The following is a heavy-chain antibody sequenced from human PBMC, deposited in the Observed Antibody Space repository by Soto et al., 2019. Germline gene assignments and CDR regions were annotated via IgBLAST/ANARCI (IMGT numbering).Heavy chain of an antibody. CDR2: ISYDGNTQ. D-gene: IGHD3-9*01. J-gene: IGHJ4*02. V-gene: IGHV3-30-3*01. CDR3: AKETNAYEINF. Sequence: QVQLVGSGGGVVQPGRSLRLSCAASGFIFSGYAMHWVRQAPGKGLEWVAVISYDGNTQYYADSVKGRFTVSRDNSNNMLYVQMNNLRDEDTAMYYCAKETNAYEINFWGQGTLVTVSS. CDR1: GFIFSGYA.